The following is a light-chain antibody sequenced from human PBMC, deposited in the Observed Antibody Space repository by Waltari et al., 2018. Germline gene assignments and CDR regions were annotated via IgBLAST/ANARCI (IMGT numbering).Light chain of an antibody. CDR3: CSYAGSYTFGV. J-gene: IGLJ2*01. Sequence: QSALTQPRSVSGSPGQSVTISCTGTSSDVGGHTYVSWYQHLPVKAPNPIIYEINKRPSGVPDRFSGSKSGNTASLTISGLQAEDEADYYCCSYAGSYTFGVFGGGTKVTVL. CDR2: EIN. CDR1: SSDVGGHTY. V-gene: IGLV2-11*01.